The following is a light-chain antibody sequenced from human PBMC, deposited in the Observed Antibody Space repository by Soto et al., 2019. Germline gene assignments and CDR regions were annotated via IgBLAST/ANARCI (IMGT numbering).Light chain of an antibody. Sequence: QSALTQPPSASGSPGQSVTISCTGTRSDVGGYNYVSWYQHHPGKAPKLIIYEVDERPSGVPDRFSGSKSGNTASLTVSGLQAEDEAEYYCSSYVGSNNFPYVFGTGTKVTVL. CDR1: RSDVGGYNY. J-gene: IGLJ1*01. CDR2: EVD. CDR3: SSYVGSNNFPYV. V-gene: IGLV2-8*01.